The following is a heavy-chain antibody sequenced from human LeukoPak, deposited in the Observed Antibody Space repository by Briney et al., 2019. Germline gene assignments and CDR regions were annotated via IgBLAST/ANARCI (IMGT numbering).Heavy chain of an antibody. CDR2: ISSSRSYI. J-gene: IGHJ4*02. CDR1: GFTFSSYS. Sequence: GGSLRLSCAASGFTFSSYSMNWVRQAPGKGLEWVSSISSSRSYIYYADSVKGRFTISRDNAENSLYLQMNSLRAEDTAVYYCARGSGSGWYYFDYWGQGTLVTVSS. D-gene: IGHD6-19*01. CDR3: ARGSGSGWYYFDY. V-gene: IGHV3-21*01.